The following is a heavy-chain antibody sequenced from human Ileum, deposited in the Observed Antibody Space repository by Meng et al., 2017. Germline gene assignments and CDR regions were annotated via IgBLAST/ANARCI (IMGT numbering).Heavy chain of an antibody. J-gene: IGHJ3*02. CDR2: INSDGSST. CDR3: ARISGITPIVVNDAFDI. CDR1: RFTFSNYW. Sequence: GESLKISCAAPRFTFSNYWMNWVRQAPGKGLVWVSRINSDGSSTSYADSVKGRFTVSRDNAKNTLYLQLNSLRAEDTAVYYCARISGITPIVVNDAFDIWGQGSMVTVSS. D-gene: IGHD3-22*01. V-gene: IGHV3-74*01.